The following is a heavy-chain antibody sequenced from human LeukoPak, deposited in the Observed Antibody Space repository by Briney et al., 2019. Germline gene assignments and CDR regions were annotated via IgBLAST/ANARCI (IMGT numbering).Heavy chain of an antibody. CDR1: GGSFSGYH. Sequence: SETLSLTCAVYGGSFSGYHWSWIRQPPGKGLEWIGEINHSGSTNYNPSLKTRATISVDTSKNQFSLNLSSVTAADTAVYYCARVPRAPTASPFDYWGQGTLVTVSS. J-gene: IGHJ4*02. CDR3: ARVPRAPTASPFDY. CDR2: INHSGST. V-gene: IGHV4-34*01. D-gene: IGHD3-10*01.